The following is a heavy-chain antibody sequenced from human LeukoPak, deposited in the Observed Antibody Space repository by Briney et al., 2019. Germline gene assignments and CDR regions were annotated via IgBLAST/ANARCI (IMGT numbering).Heavy chain of an antibody. D-gene: IGHD3-10*01. V-gene: IGHV3-72*01. CDR3: AREYYSRLDY. J-gene: IGHJ4*02. CDR2: IRNKANSYTT. CDR1: GFSFSDNY. Sequence: QPGGSLRLSCAAPGFSFSDNYMDWVRQAPGKGLEWVGRIRNKANSYTTDYAASVRGRFTISRDDSKNSLYLEMNSLKTEDTAVYYCAREYYSRLDYWGQGTLVTVSS.